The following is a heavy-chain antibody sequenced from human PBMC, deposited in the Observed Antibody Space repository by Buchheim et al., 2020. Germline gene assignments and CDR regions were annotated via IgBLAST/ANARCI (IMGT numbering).Heavy chain of an antibody. CDR3: ARAPQFYSNLDQNWFDP. Sequence: EVQLVQSGAEVKKPGESLKISCSGSGYSFTNYWIGWVRQMPGKGLEWMGIINPGDSDTRYSPSSQGQVTISADKSISTAYPQWSSLKTSDTAMYYCARAPQFYSNLDQNWFDPWGQGTL. D-gene: IGHD6-13*01. J-gene: IGHJ5*02. V-gene: IGHV5-51*01. CDR1: GYSFTNYW. CDR2: INPGDSDT.